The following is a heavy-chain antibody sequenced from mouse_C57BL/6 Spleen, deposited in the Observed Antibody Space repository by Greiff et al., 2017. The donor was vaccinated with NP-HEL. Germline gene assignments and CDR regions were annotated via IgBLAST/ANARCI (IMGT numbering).Heavy chain of an antibody. Sequence: VQLQQSGAELVRPGASVTLSCKASGYTFTDYEMHWVQQTPVPGLEWIGAIDPETGGTAYNQKFKGKAILTADKSSSTAYMELRSLTSEDSAVYYCARDCYGERYFDCRGQGTTLTVSS. V-gene: IGHV1-15*01. D-gene: IGHD1-1*01. CDR2: IDPETGGT. CDR3: ARDCYGERYFDC. CDR1: GYTFTDYE. J-gene: IGHJ2*01.